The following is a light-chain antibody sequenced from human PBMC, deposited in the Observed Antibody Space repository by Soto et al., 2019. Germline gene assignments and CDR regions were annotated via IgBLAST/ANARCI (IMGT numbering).Light chain of an antibody. CDR3: QQYSNWPPYT. CDR1: QSVSSN. Sequence: EIVMTQSPATLSVSPGERATLSCRASQSVSSNLAWYQQNPGQAPRPLIYGPSPRATGIPASFRGSASGTEFTLLISSVQSEDFAVYYSQQYSNWPPYTFGQATKLEIK. V-gene: IGKV3-15*01. CDR2: GPS. J-gene: IGKJ2*01.